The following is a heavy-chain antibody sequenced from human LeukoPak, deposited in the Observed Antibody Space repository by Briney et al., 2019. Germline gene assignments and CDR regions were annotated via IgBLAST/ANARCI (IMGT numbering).Heavy chain of an antibody. CDR2: ISAYNGNT. J-gene: IGHJ4*02. D-gene: IGHD3-10*01. V-gene: IGHV1-18*01. CDR1: GYTFTSYG. CDR3: AKNYYGSGSYYPFDY. Sequence: ASVKVSCKASGYTFTSYGISWVRQAPGQGLEWMGWISAYNGNTNYAQKLQGRVTMTTDTSTGTAYMELRSLRSDDTAVYYCAKNYYGSGSYYPFDYWGQGTLVTVSS.